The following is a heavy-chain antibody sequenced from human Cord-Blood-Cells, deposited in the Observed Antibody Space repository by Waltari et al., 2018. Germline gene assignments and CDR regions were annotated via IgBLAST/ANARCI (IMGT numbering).Heavy chain of an antibody. CDR3: ARRRITMVRGVIIDWFDP. CDR2: IYPGDSAT. V-gene: IGHV5-51*01. D-gene: IGHD3-10*01. Sequence: EVQLVQSGAEVKKPGESLKISCKGSGYSFTSYWIGWGRQMPGKGLEWMGIIYPGDSATRYSPSFQGQVTISAAKSISTAYLQWSGLKASDTAMYYCARRRITMVRGVIIDWFDPWGQGALVTVSS. CDR1: GYSFTSYW. J-gene: IGHJ5*02.